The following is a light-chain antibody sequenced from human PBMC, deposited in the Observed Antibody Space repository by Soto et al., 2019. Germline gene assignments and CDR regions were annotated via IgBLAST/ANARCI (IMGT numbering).Light chain of an antibody. CDR3: HQASSFPFT. J-gene: IGKJ4*01. V-gene: IGKV1-12*01. Sequence: DIQMTQSPSSVSASVGDRVTITCRASQVISSWLVWYQQKPGKAPRLVIYKASTLQSGVPSRFSGSASGTDFTLTISSLQPEDFATYYCHQASSFPFTFGGGTEVEIK. CDR1: QVISSW. CDR2: KAS.